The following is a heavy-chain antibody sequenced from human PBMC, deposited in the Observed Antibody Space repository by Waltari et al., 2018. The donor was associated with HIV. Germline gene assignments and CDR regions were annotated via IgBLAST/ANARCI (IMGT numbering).Heavy chain of an antibody. J-gene: IGHJ4*02. V-gene: IGHV4-34*01. CDR1: GGSFSGYY. D-gene: IGHD3-3*01. CDR2: INHSGRT. Sequence: QVQLQQWGAGLLKPSATLSLTCAAYGGSFSGYYWSWLRQPPGKGVQWIGEINHSGRTNYNPSLKSRITISVDTSKNQFSLKMSSVTAADTAVYYCARVPSRGYDFWSGYYRGAFDYWGQGTLVTVSS. CDR3: ARVPSRGYDFWSGYYRGAFDY.